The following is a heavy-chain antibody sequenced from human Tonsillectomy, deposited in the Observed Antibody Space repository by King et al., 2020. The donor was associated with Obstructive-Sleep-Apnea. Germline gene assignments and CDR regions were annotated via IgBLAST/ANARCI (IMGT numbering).Heavy chain of an antibody. D-gene: IGHD6-19*01. CDR3: ARDGESSGWYNAFDI. CDR2: MWYDGSNK. CDR1: GFTFSNYG. J-gene: IGHJ3*02. V-gene: IGHV3-33*01. Sequence: QLVQYGGGVVQPGRSLRLSCAASGFTFSNYGMHWVRQAPGKGLEWVSLMWYDGSNKYYADSVKGRFTISRDNSKNTLYLQMNSLRAEDTAVYFCARDGESSGWYNAFDIWGQGTMVTVSS.